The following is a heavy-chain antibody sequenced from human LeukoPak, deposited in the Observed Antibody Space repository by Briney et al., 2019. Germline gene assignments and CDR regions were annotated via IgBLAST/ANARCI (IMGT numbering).Heavy chain of an antibody. Sequence: GGSPRLSCAASGFTFSSYSMNWVRQAPGKGLEWVSYISSSSSTIYYADSVKGRFTISRDNAKNSLYLQMNSLRAEDTAVYYCARVGYSGYVLLGYWGQGTLVTVSS. CDR1: GFTFSSYS. D-gene: IGHD5-12*01. CDR3: ARVGYSGYVLLGY. CDR2: ISSSSSTI. J-gene: IGHJ4*02. V-gene: IGHV3-48*04.